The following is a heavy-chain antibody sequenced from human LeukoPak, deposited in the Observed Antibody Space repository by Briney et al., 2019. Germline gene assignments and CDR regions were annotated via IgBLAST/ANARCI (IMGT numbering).Heavy chain of an antibody. J-gene: IGHJ3*02. CDR3: ARSPECSSTSCYKRGLAFDI. CDR2: IYTSGST. Sequence: SETLSLTCTVSGGSISSGSYYWSWIRQPAGKGLEWIGRIYTSGSTNYNPSLKSRVTISVDTSKNQFSLKLSSATAADTAVYYCARSPECSSTSCYKRGLAFDIWGQGTMVTVSS. CDR1: GGSISSGSYY. V-gene: IGHV4-61*02. D-gene: IGHD2-2*02.